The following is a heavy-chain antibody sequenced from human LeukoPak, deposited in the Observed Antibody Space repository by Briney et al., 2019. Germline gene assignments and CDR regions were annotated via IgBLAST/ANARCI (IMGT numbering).Heavy chain of an antibody. Sequence: SETLSLTCTVSGGSVSSFGYYWGWIRHHPIKGLEWMGYINQGGTTFTSPSLKSRLSLSIDTSKNQLFLNLTSVTAADTAMYFCALAPMRLGPAEDFWGQGTLVTVSS. D-gene: IGHD2-2*01. V-gene: IGHV4-31*03. CDR3: ALAPMRLGPAEDF. J-gene: IGHJ4*02. CDR1: GGSVSSFGYY. CDR2: INQGGTT.